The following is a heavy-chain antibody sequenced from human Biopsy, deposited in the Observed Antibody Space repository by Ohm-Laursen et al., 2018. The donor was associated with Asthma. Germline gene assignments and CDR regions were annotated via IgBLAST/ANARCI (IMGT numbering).Heavy chain of an antibody. CDR3: ARKAGSCISRTCYSLDF. Sequence: SVKVSCKPLGGTFNTYVIGWVRQAPGQGLEWIGGINSVFGTTTYPQKFQDRVTITADDSMSTVYMELSSLRSEDTAVYYCARKAGSCISRTCYSLDFWGQGTLVTVSS. D-gene: IGHD2-2*01. V-gene: IGHV1-69*13. CDR2: INSVFGTT. CDR1: GGTFNTYV. J-gene: IGHJ4*02.